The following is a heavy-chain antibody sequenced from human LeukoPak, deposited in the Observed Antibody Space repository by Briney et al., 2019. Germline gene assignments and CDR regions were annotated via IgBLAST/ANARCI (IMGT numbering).Heavy chain of an antibody. CDR2: INHSGST. Sequence: PSETLSLTCAVYGGSFSGYYWSWIRQPPGKGLEWIGEINHSGSTNYNPSLKSRVTISVDTSKNQFSLKLSSVTAVDTAVYYCARAKVAGTDYYYYYYMDVWGKGTTVTVSS. CDR3: ARAKVAGTDYYYYYYMDV. J-gene: IGHJ6*03. CDR1: GGSFSGYY. D-gene: IGHD6-19*01. V-gene: IGHV4-34*01.